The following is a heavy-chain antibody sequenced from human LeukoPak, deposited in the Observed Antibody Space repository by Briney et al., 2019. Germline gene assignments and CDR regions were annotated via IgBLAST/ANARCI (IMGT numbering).Heavy chain of an antibody. CDR3: AISRWLLQEYFEY. CDR2: INHSGNA. J-gene: IGHJ4*02. CDR1: GGSLSGYY. V-gene: IGHV4-34*01. D-gene: IGHD3-22*01. Sequence: SQTLSLTCAVYGGSLSGYYWSWIRQSPGKGLEWIGEINHSGNAIYNPSLKSRVTISGDTSKNQFSLKLTSVTAADTAVYYCAISRWLLQEYFEYWGQGILVTVSS.